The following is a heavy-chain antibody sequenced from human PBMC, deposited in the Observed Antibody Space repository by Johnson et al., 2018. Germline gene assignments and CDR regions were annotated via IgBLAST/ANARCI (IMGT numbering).Heavy chain of an antibody. D-gene: IGHD2-15*01. Sequence: QLVESGEGLVQPGGSLRLSCAASGFTFSNYAMHWVRQAPGKGLEYVSALSSNGGSTYYADSVKGRFTISRDNSQNTLYLQMGSLRAEDMAVYYCARGGYCSGGSCYSFVACDIWGQGTMVTVSS. CDR1: GFTFSNYA. CDR2: LSSNGGST. V-gene: IGHV3-64*02. J-gene: IGHJ3*02. CDR3: ARGGYCSGGSCYSFVACDI.